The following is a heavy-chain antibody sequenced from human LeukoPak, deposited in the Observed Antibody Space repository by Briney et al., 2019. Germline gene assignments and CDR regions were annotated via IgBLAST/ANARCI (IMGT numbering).Heavy chain of an antibody. CDR3: AAELSSGYFDY. CDR2: FDPEDDEK. Sequence: ASVKVSCKVSGYMFTELSMHWVRQAPGKGLEWMGGFDPEDDEKMYAQKFQGRVTMTEDTSTDTAYMELSSLRSEDTVVYYCAAELSSGYFDYWGQGTLVTVSS. V-gene: IGHV1-24*01. D-gene: IGHD3-22*01. CDR1: GYMFTELS. J-gene: IGHJ4*02.